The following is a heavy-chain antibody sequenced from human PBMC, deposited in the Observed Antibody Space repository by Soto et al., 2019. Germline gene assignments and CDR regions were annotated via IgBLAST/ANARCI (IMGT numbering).Heavy chain of an antibody. CDR2: IFSNDEK. V-gene: IGHV2-26*01. CDR3: ARIIVVTTGTYPPDY. D-gene: IGHD4-17*01. Sequence: QVTLKESGPVLVKPTETLTLTCTVSGFSLSNARMGVSWIRQPPGKALEWLAHIFSNDEKSYSTSLKSRLTISKDTSKSQVVLTMTNMDPVDTATYYCARIIVVTTGTYPPDYWGQGTLVTVSS. CDR1: GFSLSNARMG. J-gene: IGHJ4*02.